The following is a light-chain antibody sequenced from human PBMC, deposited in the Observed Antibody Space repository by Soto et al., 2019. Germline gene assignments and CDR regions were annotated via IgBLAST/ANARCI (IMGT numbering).Light chain of an antibody. CDR1: PDISSW. CDR2: TTS. J-gene: IGKJ5*01. Sequence: DIQMTQSPSFVSASVGDRVTVTCRASPDISSWLAWYQQKPGKAPKLLIYTTSTLGSGVPSRFSGSRSGTDFTLTISGLQPEDFATYYCQQANRFPITFGQGTRLEMK. CDR3: QQANRFPIT. V-gene: IGKV1-12*01.